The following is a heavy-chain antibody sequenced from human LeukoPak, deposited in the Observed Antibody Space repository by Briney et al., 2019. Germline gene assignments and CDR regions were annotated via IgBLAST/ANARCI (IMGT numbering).Heavy chain of an antibody. D-gene: IGHD1-1*01. CDR3: ASPRKVPRRPYDAFDI. CDR1: GGSISSSSYF. CDR2: IYYSVST. J-gene: IGHJ3*02. Sequence: SETLSLTCTVSGGSISSSSYFCGWIRQPPGKGLEWIGSIYYSVSTYYNPSLKSRVTISVDTSKHQFSLKLSSVTAADTAVYYCASPRKVPRRPYDAFDIWGQGTMVTVSS. V-gene: IGHV4-39*01.